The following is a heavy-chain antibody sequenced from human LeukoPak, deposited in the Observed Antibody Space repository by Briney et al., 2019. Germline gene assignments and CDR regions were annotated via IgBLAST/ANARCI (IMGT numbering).Heavy chain of an antibody. Sequence: SETLSLTCAVYGGSFSGYYWSWIRQPPGKGLEWIGEINHSGSTNYNPSLKSRVTISVDTSKNQFSLKLSSVTAADTAVYYCATNLAVPDAFDIWGQGTMVTVSS. J-gene: IGHJ3*02. CDR2: INHSGST. V-gene: IGHV4-34*01. CDR3: ATNLAVPDAFDI. D-gene: IGHD6-19*01. CDR1: GGSFSGYY.